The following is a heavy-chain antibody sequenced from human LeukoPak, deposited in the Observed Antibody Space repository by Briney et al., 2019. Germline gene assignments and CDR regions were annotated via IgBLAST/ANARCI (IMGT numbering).Heavy chain of an antibody. CDR1: GGSISSGSYY. CDR2: IYTSGST. CDR3: ARVGGERSGFLNFAC. Sequence: SQTLSLTCTVSGGSISSGSYYWSWIRQPAGKGLEWIGRIYTSGSTNYNPSLKSRVTISVDTSKNQFSLKLSSVTAADTAVYYCARVGGERSGFLNFACWGQGTLVTVSS. J-gene: IGHJ4*02. D-gene: IGHD3-3*01. V-gene: IGHV4-61*02.